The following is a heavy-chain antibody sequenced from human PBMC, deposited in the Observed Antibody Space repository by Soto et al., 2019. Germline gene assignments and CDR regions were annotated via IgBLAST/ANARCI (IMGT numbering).Heavy chain of an antibody. CDR2: IDPSDSYT. CDR1: GYSFTSYW. V-gene: IGHV5-10-1*01. Sequence: PGESLKISCKGSGYSFTSYWISWVRQMPGKGLEWMGRIDPSDSYTNYSPSFQGHVTISADKSISTAYLQWSSLKASDTAMYYCARLDLYCSSTSCYSSPFDYWGQGTPVTVS. CDR3: ARLDLYCSSTSCYSSPFDY. J-gene: IGHJ4*02. D-gene: IGHD2-2*02.